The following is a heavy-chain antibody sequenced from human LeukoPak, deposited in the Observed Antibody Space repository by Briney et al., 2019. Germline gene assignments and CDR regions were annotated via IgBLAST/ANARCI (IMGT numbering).Heavy chain of an antibody. CDR2: INWNGGRT. Sequence: PGGSLRLSCAASGFTFDDYGMSWVRQAPGKGLEWVSGINWNGGRTAYADSVKGRFTISRDNAKNSLYLQMNSLRAEDTAVYYCARGDDYGDYVFDWGQGTLVTVSS. J-gene: IGHJ4*02. V-gene: IGHV3-20*04. D-gene: IGHD4-17*01. CDR1: GFTFDDYG. CDR3: ARGDDYGDYVFD.